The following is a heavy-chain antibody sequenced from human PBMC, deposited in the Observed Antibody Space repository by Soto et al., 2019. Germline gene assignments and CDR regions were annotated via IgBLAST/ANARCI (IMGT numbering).Heavy chain of an antibody. CDR1: GFPFGNSA. CDR2: ITGSGGTK. CDR3: GKVRAKSDIAVPFDY. J-gene: IGHJ4*02. Sequence: GGSLRLSCTGSGFPFGNSALSWIRQAPGKGLEWVSSITGSGGTKYYADAMKGRLTISRDNSKNTLYLEVNSLRAEDTAIYFCGKVRAKSDIAVPFDYWGQGT. D-gene: IGHD6-19*01. V-gene: IGHV3-23*01.